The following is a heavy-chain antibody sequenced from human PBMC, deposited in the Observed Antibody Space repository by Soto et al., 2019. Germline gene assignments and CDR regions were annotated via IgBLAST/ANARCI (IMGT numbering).Heavy chain of an antibody. CDR1: GGSISSGGSS. D-gene: IGHD2-2*01. J-gene: IGHJ4*02. V-gene: IGHV4-30-2*01. CDR3: ARVPGR. CDR2: IYHSGST. Sequence: PSETLSLTCAVSGGSISSGGSSWSWIRQPPGKGLEWIGYIYHSGSTYYNPSLKSRVTISVDRSKNQFSLKLSSVTAADTAVYYCARVPGRWGQGTLVNVSS.